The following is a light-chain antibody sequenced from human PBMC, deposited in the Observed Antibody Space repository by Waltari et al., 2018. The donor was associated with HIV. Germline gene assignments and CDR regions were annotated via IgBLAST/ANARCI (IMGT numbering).Light chain of an antibody. J-gene: IGKJ2*01. CDR2: STS. CDR3: QQSNSYPLT. CDR1: QDISTY. Sequence: DIQLTQSPSFLSASVGDRVTITGRASQDISTYVAWYQQKPGKAPNLLNYSTSILRTGVPSRFSGSGSGTEFTLTVTKLQPEDFALYYCQQSNSYPLTFGEGTRLEIK. V-gene: IGKV1-9*01.